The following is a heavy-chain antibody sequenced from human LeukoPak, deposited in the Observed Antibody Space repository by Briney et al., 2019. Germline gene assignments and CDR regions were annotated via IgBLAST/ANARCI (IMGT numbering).Heavy chain of an antibody. V-gene: IGHV1-2*02. D-gene: IGHD3-22*01. Sequence: ASVKVSCKASGYTFTSYYMHWVRQAPGQGLEWMGWINPNSGGTNYAQKFQGRVTMTRDTPISTAYMELSRLRSDDTAVYYCARDLYYDSSGYVYWGQGTLVTVSS. CDR2: INPNSGGT. CDR1: GYTFTSYY. J-gene: IGHJ4*02. CDR3: ARDLYYDSSGYVY.